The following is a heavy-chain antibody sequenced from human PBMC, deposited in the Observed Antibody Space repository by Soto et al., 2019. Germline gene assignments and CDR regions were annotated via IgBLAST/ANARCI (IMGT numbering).Heavy chain of an antibody. J-gene: IGHJ4*02. D-gene: IGHD1-1*01. CDR2: ISYDGSNK. V-gene: IGHV3-30-3*01. CDR3: ARGTGYFDY. CDR1: GFTFSSYA. Sequence: QPGGSLRLSCAASGFTFSSYAMHWVRQAPGKGLEWVAVISYDGSNKYYADSVKGRFTISRDNSKNTLYLQMNSLRAEDTAVYYCARGTGYFDYWGQGTLVTVSS.